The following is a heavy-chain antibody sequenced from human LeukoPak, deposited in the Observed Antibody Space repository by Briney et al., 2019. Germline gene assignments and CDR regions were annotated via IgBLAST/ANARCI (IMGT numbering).Heavy chain of an antibody. J-gene: IGHJ3*02. V-gene: IGHV4-34*01. D-gene: IGHD2-2*01. CDR2: INPSGST. CDR3: ARGSPLVVPAANAFDI. CDR1: GGSFSAYS. Sequence: PSETLSLTCAVYGGSFSAYSWSWIRQPPGQGLEWIGEINPSGSTNYNPSLKSRVTISVATSKSQFSLNLSSVTAADTAVYYCARGSPLVVPAANAFDIWGHGTMLTVSS.